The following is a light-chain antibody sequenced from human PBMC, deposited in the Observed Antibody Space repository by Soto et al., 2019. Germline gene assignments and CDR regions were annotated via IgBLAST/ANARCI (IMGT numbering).Light chain of an antibody. V-gene: IGKV3-15*01. CDR2: GAS. CDR1: QSVSSN. J-gene: IGKJ1*01. CDR3: QQYNNWPRT. Sequence: EIVMTQSPATLSVSTGERATLSCRARQSVSSNLAWYRQKPGQAPRLLIYGASRRGTGIPARFSGSGSGTEFTLTISSLQSEDFAVYYCQQYNNWPRTFGHGTKVEIK.